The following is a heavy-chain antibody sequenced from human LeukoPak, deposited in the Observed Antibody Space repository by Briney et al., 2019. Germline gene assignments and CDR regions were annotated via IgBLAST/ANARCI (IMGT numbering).Heavy chain of an antibody. Sequence: SETLSLTCTVSGGSIRGSSYFWAWIRQPPGKGLEWIVNIFHTGSTYYNPSLKSRVTISVDTSKKQFSLELSSVTAADTAVYYCARTGYCSSTASCYVPFDSWGQGTLVTVSS. CDR3: ARTGYCSSTASCYVPFDS. CDR1: GGSIRGSSYF. D-gene: IGHD2-2*01. J-gene: IGHJ4*02. CDR2: IFHTGST. V-gene: IGHV4-39*01.